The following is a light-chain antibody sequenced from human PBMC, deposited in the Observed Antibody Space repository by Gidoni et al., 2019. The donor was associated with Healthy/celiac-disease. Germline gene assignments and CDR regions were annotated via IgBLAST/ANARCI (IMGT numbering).Light chain of an antibody. J-gene: IGKJ1*01. V-gene: IGKV1-5*01. CDR3: QQYNSYSPVT. Sequence: DNQMNQSPSTLSASVGDRVTITCRASQSISSWLAWYQQKPGKAPKLLIYDASSLESGVPSRFSGSGSGTEFTLTISSLQPDDFATYYCQQYNSYSPVTFGQGTKVEIK. CDR2: DAS. CDR1: QSISSW.